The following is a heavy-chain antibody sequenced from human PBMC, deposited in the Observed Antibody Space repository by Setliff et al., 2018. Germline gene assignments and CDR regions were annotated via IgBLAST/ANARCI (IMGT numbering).Heavy chain of an antibody. CDR2: INPSGGST. J-gene: IGHJ6*02. CDR3: ARVALESNDSSGYYSGENYYYGMDV. Sequence: VASVKVSCKASGYTFTSYYMHWVRQAPGQGLEWMGIINPSGGSTSYAQKFQGRVTMTRDTSTSTVYMELSSLRSEDTAVYYCARVALESNDSSGYYSGENYYYGMDVWGQGTTVTVSS. CDR1: GYTFTSYY. D-gene: IGHD3-22*01. V-gene: IGHV1-46*01.